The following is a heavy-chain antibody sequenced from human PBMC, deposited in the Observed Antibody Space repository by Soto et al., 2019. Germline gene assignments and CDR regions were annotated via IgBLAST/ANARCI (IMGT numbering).Heavy chain of an antibody. D-gene: IGHD6-13*01. CDR3: ARYSAASGTYYFDY. CDR2: THHSRGT. J-gene: IGHJ4*01. V-gene: IGHV4-4*02. CDR1: GDSIIGTHW. Sequence: QVQLQESGPGLVKPSGTLSLTCAVSGDSIIGTHWWSWVRRPPGKGLEFIGETHHSRGTNYNPSLRNRVTMSLDKSKNQLSLILYSVTAADTGVYYCARYSAASGTYYFDYWGQGTLVTVSS.